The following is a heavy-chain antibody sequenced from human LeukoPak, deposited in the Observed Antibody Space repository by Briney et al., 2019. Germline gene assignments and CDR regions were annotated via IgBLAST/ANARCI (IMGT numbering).Heavy chain of an antibody. J-gene: IGHJ4*02. CDR3: AKRGDCSGTCTYDY. Sequence: SGGSLRLSCAASGFTFSNYAIHWVRQAPGKGLEWVSIVGGRGVKTYYADSVKGRFTIFRDNSKNTVYLQMNSLRAEDTAVYYCAKRGDCSGTCTYDYWGQGTLVTVSS. CDR1: GFTFSNYA. V-gene: IGHV3-23*01. D-gene: IGHD2-2*01. CDR2: VGGRGVKT.